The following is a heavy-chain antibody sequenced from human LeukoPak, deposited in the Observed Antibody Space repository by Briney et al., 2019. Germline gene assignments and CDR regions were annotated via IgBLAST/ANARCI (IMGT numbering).Heavy chain of an antibody. V-gene: IGHV3-7*01. CDR3: ARWARYCSSGSCYSWFDP. Sequence: GGSLRLSSAASGFTFRRYWMSWVRQAPGKGLEWLANMKLDGSEEYYVDSVKGRFTISSDNAKNSLYLQMNSLRVDDTAVYYCARWARYCSSGSCYSWFDPWGQGTLVTVSS. J-gene: IGHJ5*02. D-gene: IGHD2-15*01. CDR2: MKLDGSEE. CDR1: GFTFRRYW.